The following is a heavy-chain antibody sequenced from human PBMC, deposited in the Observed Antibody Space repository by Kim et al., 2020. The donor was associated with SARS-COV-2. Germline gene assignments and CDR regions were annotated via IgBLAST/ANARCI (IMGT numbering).Heavy chain of an antibody. V-gene: IGHV4-39*01. CDR1: GGSISSTSYC. J-gene: IGHJ5*02. D-gene: IGHD6-13*01. Sequence: SETLSLTCAVSGGSISSTSYCWGWIRQPPGKGLVWIGSIYYSGSRYYNPSLNSPVTVSVDTSKYQFSLKLSSVTAADTAVYYCARHEPTSYSSSWYWFDPWGQGTPVTVSS. CDR2: IYYSGSR. CDR3: ARHEPTSYSSSWYWFDP.